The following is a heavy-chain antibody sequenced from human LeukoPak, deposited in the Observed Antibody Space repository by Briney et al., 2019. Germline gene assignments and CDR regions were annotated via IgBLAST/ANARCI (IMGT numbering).Heavy chain of an antibody. CDR1: GGSISSGGYY. CDR3: ARQGVKPTTDFDY. J-gene: IGHJ4*02. Sequence: PSETLSLTCTVSGGSISSGGYYWSWIRQHPGKGLEWIGYIYYSGSTYYNPSLKSRVTISVDTSKNQFSLKLSSVTAADTAVYYCARQGVKPTTDFDYWGQGTLVTVSS. CDR2: IYYSGST. D-gene: IGHD6-6*01. V-gene: IGHV4-31*03.